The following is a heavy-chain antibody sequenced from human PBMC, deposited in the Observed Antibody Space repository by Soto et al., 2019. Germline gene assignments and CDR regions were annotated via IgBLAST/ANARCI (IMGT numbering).Heavy chain of an antibody. Sequence: QVQLVESGGGVVQPGRSLRLSCAASGFTFSDFSIHWVRQAPGKGLDWVAVISFDGNVKFYGDSVKGRFTISRDNSKNTMFLQMDSLRPEDTAVYYCARETSIIKQGIDYWGQGTLVTVSS. V-gene: IGHV3-30*03. CDR1: GFTFSDFS. J-gene: IGHJ4*02. CDR2: ISFDGNVK. CDR3: ARETSIIKQGIDY.